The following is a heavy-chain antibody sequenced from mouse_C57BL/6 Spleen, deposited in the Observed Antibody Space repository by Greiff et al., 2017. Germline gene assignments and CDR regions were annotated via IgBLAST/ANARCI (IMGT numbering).Heavy chain of an antibody. CDR3: ARVGDAYYFDD. CDR1: GYSITSGSY. V-gene: IGHV3-6*01. CDR2: ISYDGSN. J-gene: IGHJ2*01. Sequence: EVKVEESGPGLVKPSQSLSLTCSVTGYSITSGSYWNWIRQFPGNKLEWMGYISYDGSNNYNPSLKNRISITRDTSKNQFFLKLNSVTTEDTATYDCARVGDAYYFDDWGQGTTLTVSS.